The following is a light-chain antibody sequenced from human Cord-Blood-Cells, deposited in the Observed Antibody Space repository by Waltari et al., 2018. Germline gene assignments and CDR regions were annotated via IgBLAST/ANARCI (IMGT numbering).Light chain of an antibody. CDR3: QQYNNWLT. Sequence: ERVMTQSPATLSVSQGEKASLSCRASQSVSSNLAWYQQKPGQAPRLLIYGASTRATGIPARFSGSGSGTEFTLTISSLQSEDLAVYYCQQYNNWLTFGGGTKVEIK. J-gene: IGKJ4*01. V-gene: IGKV3-15*01. CDR1: QSVSSN. CDR2: GAS.